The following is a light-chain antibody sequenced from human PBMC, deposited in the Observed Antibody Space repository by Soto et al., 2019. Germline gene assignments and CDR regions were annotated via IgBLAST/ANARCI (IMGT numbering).Light chain of an antibody. CDR3: SSYSSTTHVL. CDR1: SSDVGGYNY. CDR2: DVS. V-gene: IGLV2-14*03. Sequence: QSVLTQPASVSGSPGQSITISCSGASSDVGGYNYVSWYQQHPDKAPKLMIYDVSRRPSGVSDRFSGSKSGSTASLTISGLQAEDEADYYCSSYSSTTHVLFGGGTQLTVL. J-gene: IGLJ2*01.